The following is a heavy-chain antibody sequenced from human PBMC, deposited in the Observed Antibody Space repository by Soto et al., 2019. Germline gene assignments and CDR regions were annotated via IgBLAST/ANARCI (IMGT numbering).Heavy chain of an antibody. V-gene: IGHV4-59*12. CDR2: IYYSGST. D-gene: IGHD2-15*01. CDR3: ARWRGWYFDY. CDR1: GGSISSYY. J-gene: IGHJ4*02. Sequence: QVQLQESGPGLVKPSETLSLTCTVSGGSISSYYWSWIRQPPGKGLEWIGYIYYSGSTNYNPSLTARDTISVDTSKTQFSLNLSSVPAADTGVYLCARWRGWYFDYWGQGTLVTVSS.